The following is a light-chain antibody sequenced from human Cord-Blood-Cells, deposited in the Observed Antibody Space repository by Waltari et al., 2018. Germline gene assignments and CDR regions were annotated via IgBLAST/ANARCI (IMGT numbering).Light chain of an antibody. J-gene: IGLJ3*02. CDR1: SSDVGGYNY. Sequence: QSALTQPASVSGSPGQSITISCTGTSSDVGGYNYVSWYQQHPGKAPQLIINDVSNRPSGVSNLFSGSKSGDTAALTISGLQAEDEADYYCSSYTSSSTLVFGGGTKLTVL. CDR2: DVS. V-gene: IGLV2-14*01. CDR3: SSYTSSSTLV.